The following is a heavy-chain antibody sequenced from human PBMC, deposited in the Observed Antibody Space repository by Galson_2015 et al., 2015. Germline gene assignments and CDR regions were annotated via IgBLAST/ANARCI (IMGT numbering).Heavy chain of an antibody. V-gene: IGHV7-4-1*02. J-gene: IGHJ4*02. CDR2: INTNTGNP. CDR3: ARDLRVKSGWYIYDY. D-gene: IGHD6-19*01. Sequence: QSGAEVKKPGESLKTSCKASGYTFTSYAMNWVRQAPGQGLEWMGWINTNTGNPTYAQGFTGRFVFSLDTSVSTAYLQISSLKAEDTAVYYCARDLRVKSGWYIYDYWGQGTLVTVSS. CDR1: GYTFTSYA.